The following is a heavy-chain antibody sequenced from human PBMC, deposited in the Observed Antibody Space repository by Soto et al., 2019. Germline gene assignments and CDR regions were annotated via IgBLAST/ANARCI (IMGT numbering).Heavy chain of an antibody. CDR3: ARDRGGDYYDSSGYYFNWFDP. D-gene: IGHD3-22*01. CDR1: GGSVSSGSYY. CDR2: IYYSGST. J-gene: IGHJ5*02. V-gene: IGHV4-61*01. Sequence: SETLSLTCTVSGGSVSSGSYYWSWIRQPPGKGLEWIGYIYYSGSTNYNPSLKSRVTISVDTSKNQFSLKLSSVTAADTAVYYCARDRGGDYYDSSGYYFNWFDPWGQGTLVPVSS.